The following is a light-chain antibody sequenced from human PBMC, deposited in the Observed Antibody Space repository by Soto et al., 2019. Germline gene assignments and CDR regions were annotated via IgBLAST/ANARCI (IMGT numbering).Light chain of an antibody. V-gene: IGKV1-5*01. CDR1: RSISNW. CDR2: DAS. J-gene: IGKJ1*01. CDR3: QQRSNWPRT. Sequence: DIQMTQSPSTLSASVGDRVTITCRASRSISNWLAWYQQRPGIAPKVLIFDASSLESGVPSRFSGSGSGTDFTLTISSLEPEDFAVYYCQQRSNWPRTFGQGTKVDIK.